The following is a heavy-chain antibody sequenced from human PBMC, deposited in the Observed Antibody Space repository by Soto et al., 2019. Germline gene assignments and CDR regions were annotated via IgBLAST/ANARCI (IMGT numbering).Heavy chain of an antibody. Sequence: QVQLVQSGAEVKKPGASVKVSCKASGYTFSSYDINWVRQATGQGLEWMGWMNPKSGYTGYAQKFQGRVTMTRDTSISTAYMEVSILRSEDTAIYYCARAYGDLDVWGQGTTVTVSS. CDR3: ARAYGDLDV. D-gene: IGHD2-21*01. V-gene: IGHV1-8*01. J-gene: IGHJ6*02. CDR1: GYTFSSYD. CDR2: MNPKSGYT.